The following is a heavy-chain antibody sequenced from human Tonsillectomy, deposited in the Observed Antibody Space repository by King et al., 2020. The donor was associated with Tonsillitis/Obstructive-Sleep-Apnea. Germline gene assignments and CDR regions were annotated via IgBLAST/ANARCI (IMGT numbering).Heavy chain of an antibody. V-gene: IGHV3-30*18. CDR2: ISSDGNNK. Sequence: VQLVESGGGVVQPGRSLRLSCAASGFMFSNYGMHWVRQAPGKGLEWVAVISSDGNNKYYGDSVKGRFTISRDKSKNTLYLRMNSLRVEDTAVYYCAKDSGAEWEPYSFDYWGQGTLVTVSS. D-gene: IGHD1-26*01. J-gene: IGHJ4*02. CDR1: GFMFSNYG. CDR3: AKDSGAEWEPYSFDY.